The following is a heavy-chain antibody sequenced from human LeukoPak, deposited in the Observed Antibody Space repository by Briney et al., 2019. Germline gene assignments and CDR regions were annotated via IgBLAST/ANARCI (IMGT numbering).Heavy chain of an antibody. CDR2: INPSGGSA. D-gene: IGHD5-18*01. CDR1: GYTFSRYY. CDR3: AREGEDTAMAPDY. J-gene: IGHJ4*02. Sequence: AASVKVSCKASGYTFSRYYMHWVRQAPGQGLEWMGIINPSGGSAGTAQRFQGRVTMTMTRDTSTSTVYMELSSLRSEDTAVYYCAREGEDTAMAPDYWGQGTLVTVSS. V-gene: IGHV1-46*01.